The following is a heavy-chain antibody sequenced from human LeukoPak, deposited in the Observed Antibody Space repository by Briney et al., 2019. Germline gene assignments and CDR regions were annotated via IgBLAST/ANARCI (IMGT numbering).Heavy chain of an antibody. CDR2: ISYDGSNK. V-gene: IGHV3-30*04. Sequence: GGSVRLSCAASGFTFSSYAMHWVRQAPGKGLEWVAVISYDGSNKYYADSVKGRFTISRDNSKNTLYLQMNSLRAEDTAVYYCARDVRDGYNSFDYWGQGTLVTVSS. CDR1: GFTFSSYA. CDR3: ARDVRDGYNSFDY. D-gene: IGHD5-24*01. J-gene: IGHJ4*02.